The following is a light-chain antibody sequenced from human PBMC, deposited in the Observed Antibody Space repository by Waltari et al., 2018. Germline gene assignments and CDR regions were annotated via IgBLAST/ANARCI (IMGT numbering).Light chain of an antibody. CDR1: SRDGGSYLS. V-gene: IGLV2-11*01. Sequence: QSALTQPRSVSGSPGHSVTISCTGTSRDGGSYLSVSWYQQRPGKAPKPLIYDVSYRPSGVPDRFSGSKSGNTASLSISGLQAEDEAEYYCCSYADNNTYLFGTGTQVTV. CDR3: CSYADNNTYL. J-gene: IGLJ1*01. CDR2: DVS.